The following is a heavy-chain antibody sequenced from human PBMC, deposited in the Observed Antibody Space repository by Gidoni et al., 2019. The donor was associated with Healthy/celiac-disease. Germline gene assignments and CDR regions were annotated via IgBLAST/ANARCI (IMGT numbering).Heavy chain of an antibody. CDR2: INHSGST. D-gene: IGHD2-15*01. CDR3: ARSRAGVLDY. V-gene: IGHV4-34*01. CDR1: GGSFSGYY. Sequence: QVQLQQWGAGLLKPSETLSLTCAVYGGSFSGYYWSWIRQPPGKGLEWIGEINHSGSTNYNPSLKSRVTISVDTSKNQFSLKLSSVTAADTAVYYCARSRAGVLDYWGQGTLVTVSS. J-gene: IGHJ4*02.